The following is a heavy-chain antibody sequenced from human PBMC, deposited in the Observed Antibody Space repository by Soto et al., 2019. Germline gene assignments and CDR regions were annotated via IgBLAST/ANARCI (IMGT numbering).Heavy chain of an antibody. Sequence: ASVKVSCKASGYTFTSYDINWVRQAPGQGLEWVGWINPTSEYTAHAQKFQGRVTLTREISTATAYMELSSLTSEDTAVYFCTRQVHPGYCSDWGPETQVTVAS. D-gene: IGHD6-19*01. CDR2: INPTSEYT. CDR3: TRQVHPGYCSD. CDR1: GYTFTSYD. V-gene: IGHV1-8*01. J-gene: IGHJ4*02.